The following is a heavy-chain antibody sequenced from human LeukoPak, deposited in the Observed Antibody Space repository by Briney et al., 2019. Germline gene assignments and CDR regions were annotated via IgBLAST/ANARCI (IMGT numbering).Heavy chain of an antibody. Sequence: ASVKVSCKASGYTFISHGISWVRQAPGQGLEWMGWISTYNGNTNYAQKLQGRVTMTTDTSASIAYMELRSLRSDDTAVYYCAREGSPFYYYYMDVRGKGTTVTVSS. CDR2: ISTYNGNT. CDR3: AREGSPFYYYYMDV. J-gene: IGHJ6*03. CDR1: GYTFISHG. V-gene: IGHV1-18*01. D-gene: IGHD2-15*01.